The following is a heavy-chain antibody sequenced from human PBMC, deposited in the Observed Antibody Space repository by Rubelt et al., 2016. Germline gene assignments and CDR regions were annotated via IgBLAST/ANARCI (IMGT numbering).Heavy chain of an antibody. Sequence: QLQMQESGPGLVKPSETLSLTCTVSGDSIGSNYDFWAWIRQPPGKELEWLASIQYTGSAYYNPSLKSRVTISVDRSKNQFSRKMTSVPAADTAVYYCVTYSHNVGGSWFDPWGRGTLVTVSS. CDR3: VTYSHNVGGSWFDP. CDR1: GDSIGSNYDF. D-gene: IGHD3-16*01. V-gene: IGHV4-39*01. CDR2: IQYTGSA. J-gene: IGHJ5*02.